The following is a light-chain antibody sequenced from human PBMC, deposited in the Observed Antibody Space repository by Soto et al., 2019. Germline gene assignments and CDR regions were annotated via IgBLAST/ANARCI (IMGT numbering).Light chain of an antibody. V-gene: IGKV3-11*01. CDR2: DAS. CDR3: QQRSNWPPGRFT. Sequence: EIVLTQSPATLSLSPGERATLSCRASQSVSSYLAWYQQKPGQAPRLLIYDASNRATGIPARFSGSGSGTDFTLTISSLEPEDFAVYHCQQRSNWPPGRFTFGPGTKVDIK. CDR1: QSVSSY. J-gene: IGKJ3*01.